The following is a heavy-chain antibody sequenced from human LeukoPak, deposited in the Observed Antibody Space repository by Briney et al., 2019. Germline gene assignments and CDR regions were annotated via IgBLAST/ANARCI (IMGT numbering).Heavy chain of an antibody. V-gene: IGHV3-23*01. Sequence: SGGSLRLSCTASGFTFTSYAMTWVRQAPGKGLEWVSGISGSGGHTYNADSVEGRFTISRDNSKNTVSLQLSSLRVEDTAVYFCAKVPSFYYDSSGYHDYWGQGTLVTVSS. D-gene: IGHD3-22*01. CDR3: AKVPSFYYDSSGYHDY. CDR2: ISGSGGHT. J-gene: IGHJ4*02. CDR1: GFTFTSYA.